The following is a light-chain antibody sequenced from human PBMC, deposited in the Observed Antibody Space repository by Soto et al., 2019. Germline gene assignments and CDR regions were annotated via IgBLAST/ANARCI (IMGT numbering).Light chain of an antibody. V-gene: IGKV2-28*01. CDR1: QSLLHRNGYNY. J-gene: IGKJ4*01. CDR3: MQAVQTPPT. CDR2: LGS. Sequence: DIVMTQSPLSLPVTPGEPASISCRSSQSLLHRNGYNYLDWYLQKPGQSPQLLIYLGSYRAPGVPDRFSGSGSGTDFTLKISRVEAEDVGIYYCMQAVQTPPTFGGGTKVEIK.